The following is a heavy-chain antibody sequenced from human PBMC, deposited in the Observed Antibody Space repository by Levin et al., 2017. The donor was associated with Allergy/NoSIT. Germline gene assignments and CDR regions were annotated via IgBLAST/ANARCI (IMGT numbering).Heavy chain of an antibody. D-gene: IGHD6-13*01. CDR3: TRGAGLAAADDFYDFAMDV. CDR1: GFILSDHY. J-gene: IGHJ6*02. Sequence: PGGSLRLSCAASGFILSDHYMDWVRQAPGKGLEWVGRTRNKPNSYTTEYAASVNGRFTISRDESMNSLHLQLNSLKTEDTAVYYCTRGAGLAAADDFYDFAMDVWGQGTTVTVSS. CDR2: TRNKPNSYTT. V-gene: IGHV3-72*01.